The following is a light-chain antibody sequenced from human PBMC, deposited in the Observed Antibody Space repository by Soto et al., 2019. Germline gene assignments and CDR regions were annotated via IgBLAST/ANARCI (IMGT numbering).Light chain of an antibody. J-gene: IGKJ1*01. V-gene: IGKV3-20*01. CDR3: QQYDDSSRT. Sequence: EIVLTQSPGTLSLSPEERATLSCRASQTVSSSYLAWYQQKPGQAPRLLIYGVSSRAPGIPDRFRGSGSGTDFTLSISRLEPEDFAVYYCQQYDDSSRTFGQGTKVDIK. CDR1: QTVSSSY. CDR2: GVS.